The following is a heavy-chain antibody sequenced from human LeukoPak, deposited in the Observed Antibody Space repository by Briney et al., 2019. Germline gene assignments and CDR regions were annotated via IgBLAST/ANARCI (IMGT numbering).Heavy chain of an antibody. D-gene: IGHD3-16*01. V-gene: IGHV3-72*01. CDR2: IRKKKERYTT. J-gene: IGHJ3*02. CDR3: TREGGEGDYTAFDI. CDR1: GFIFSAYS. Sequence: GGSLRLSCAASGFIFSAYSMDWVRQAPGKGRERIARIRKKKERYTTEYAASVKGRFVVSREASTNSSFLKMNSPETHDTALYNCTREGGEGDYTAFDIWGQGTKVTVSS.